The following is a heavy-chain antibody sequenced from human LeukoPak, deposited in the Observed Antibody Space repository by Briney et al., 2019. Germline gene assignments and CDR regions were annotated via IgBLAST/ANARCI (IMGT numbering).Heavy chain of an antibody. Sequence: SVKVSCKASGGTFSSYAISWVRQAPGQGLEWMGGIIPIFGTANYAQKFQGRVTITTDESTSTAYMELSSLRSEDTAVYYCARGASRTKGLGLAQFDYWGQGTLVTVSS. CDR1: GGTFSSYA. CDR2: IIPIFGTA. D-gene: IGHD2-8*01. J-gene: IGHJ4*02. V-gene: IGHV1-69*05. CDR3: ARGASRTKGLGLAQFDY.